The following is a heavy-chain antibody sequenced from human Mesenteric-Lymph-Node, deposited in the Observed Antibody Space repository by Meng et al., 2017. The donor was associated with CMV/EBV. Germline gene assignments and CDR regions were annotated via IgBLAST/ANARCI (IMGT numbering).Heavy chain of an antibody. Sequence: ASVKVSCKASGYTFTSYGISWVRQAPGQGLEWMGWISAYNGNTNYAQKLQGRVTMTTDTSTSTAYMELRSLRSDDTAVYYCASDSVVVPAAILYYGMDVWGQGTTVTVSS. J-gene: IGHJ6*02. V-gene: IGHV1-18*01. D-gene: IGHD2-2*02. CDR1: GYTFTSYG. CDR3: ASDSVVVPAAILYYGMDV. CDR2: ISAYNGNT.